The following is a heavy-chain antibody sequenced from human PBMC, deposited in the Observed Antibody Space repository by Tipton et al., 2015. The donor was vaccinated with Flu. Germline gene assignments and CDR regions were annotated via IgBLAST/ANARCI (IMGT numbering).Heavy chain of an antibody. CDR1: GFTFINSA. CDR3: AKGSGVGVRRGFYYFDY. J-gene: IGHJ4*02. Sequence: GSLRLSCAASGFTFINSAMTWVRQAPGKGLEWVSGISASGGSTYYADSLKGRVTISRDNSRSALYLQINSVRADDSAIYYCAKGSGVGVRRGFYYFDYWGQGTLVTVSS. CDR2: ISASGGST. V-gene: IGHV3-23*01. D-gene: IGHD1-26*01.